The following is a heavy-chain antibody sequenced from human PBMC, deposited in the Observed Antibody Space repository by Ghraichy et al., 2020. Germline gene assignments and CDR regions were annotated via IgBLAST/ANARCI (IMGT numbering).Heavy chain of an antibody. CDR2: FGGDPRIT. V-gene: IGHV3-23*01. CDR1: GFTFRNYA. CDR3: AKEGQIGVAGFDC. D-gene: IGHD6-19*01. J-gene: IGHJ4*02. Sequence: GASLRLSCAASGFTFRNYAMSWVRQAPGKGLEWVTGFGGDPRITYYADSVEGRFTISRDNSRNTLYLQMNGLRVEDTALYYCAKEGQIGVAGFDCWGQGTLVTVSS.